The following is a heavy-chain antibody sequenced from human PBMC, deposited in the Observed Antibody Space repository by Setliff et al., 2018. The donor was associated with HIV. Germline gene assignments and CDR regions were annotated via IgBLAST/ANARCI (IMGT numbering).Heavy chain of an antibody. CDR3: ASAFTTNYFYFNY. CDR2: ITESGGT. J-gene: IGHJ4*02. Sequence: PGGSLRLSCAASGFTFTTDAMNWVRQAPGKGLEWVSSITESGGTYYADSVKGRFTISRDTSKNTVYLQMNSLTSEDTAIYYCASAFTTNYFYFNYWGQGTLVTVS. CDR1: GFTFTTDA. V-gene: IGHV3-23*01. D-gene: IGHD3-3*02.